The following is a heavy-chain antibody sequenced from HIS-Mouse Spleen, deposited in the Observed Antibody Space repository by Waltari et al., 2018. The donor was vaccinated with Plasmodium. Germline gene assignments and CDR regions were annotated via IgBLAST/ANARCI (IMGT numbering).Heavy chain of an antibody. Sequence: EVQLVESGGGLVQPGGSLRLSCAAVGFTFSSYWMSWVRQAPGKGLEWVANIKQDGSEKYYVDSVKGRFTISRDNAKNSLYLQMNSLRAEDTAVYYCASSWYWYFDLWGRGTLVTVSS. J-gene: IGHJ2*01. CDR1: GFTFSSYW. D-gene: IGHD6-13*01. CDR3: ASSWYWYFDL. V-gene: IGHV3-7*01. CDR2: IKQDGSEK.